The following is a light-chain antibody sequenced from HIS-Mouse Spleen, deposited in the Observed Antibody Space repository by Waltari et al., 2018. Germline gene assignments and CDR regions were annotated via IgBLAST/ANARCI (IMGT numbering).Light chain of an antibody. CDR1: SSDFGSYNL. CDR2: EGS. CDR3: CSYAGSSTVV. Sequence: QSALTQPASVSGSPGQSITISCTGPSSDFGSYNLVSWYQQHPGKAPTLRIYEGSKRPSGVSNRFSGSKSGNTASLTISGLQAEDEADYYCCSYAGSSTVVFGGGTKLTVL. V-gene: IGLV2-23*01. J-gene: IGLJ2*01.